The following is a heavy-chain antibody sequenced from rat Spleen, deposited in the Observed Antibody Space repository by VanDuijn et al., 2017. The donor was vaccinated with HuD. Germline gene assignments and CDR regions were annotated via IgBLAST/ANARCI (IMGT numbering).Heavy chain of an antibody. J-gene: IGHJ3*01. Sequence: QVQLKESGPVLVQASETLSLTCTVSGFSLTNYGVIWVRQSPGKGLEWMGIIWGHGKTDYNSALKSRLSINRDTSKSQVFLKMNSLQTEDTAIYYCTRDDYRGWFAYWGQGTLVTVSS. CDR3: TRDDYRGWFAY. CDR2: IWGHGKT. V-gene: IGHV2S75*01. CDR1: GFSLTNYG. D-gene: IGHD1-11*01.